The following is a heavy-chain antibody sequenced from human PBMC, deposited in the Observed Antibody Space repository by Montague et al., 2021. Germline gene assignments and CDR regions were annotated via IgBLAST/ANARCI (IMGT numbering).Heavy chain of an antibody. D-gene: IGHD2-21*02. CDR3: ARGPYCSGGDCYKRRRNNWYFDL. Sequence: SETLSLTCAVSGGSCGGSNNGHFWSWHGKPPEKGLDWIGEIIYSGNTNYTPSLKSRVTMSIDTSKNQFSLRLRSVTAADTAVYYCARGPYCSGGDCYKRRRNNWYFDLWGRGTLVTVSS. V-gene: IGHV4-34*01. CDR1: GGSCGGSNNGHF. J-gene: IGHJ2*01. CDR2: IIYSGNT.